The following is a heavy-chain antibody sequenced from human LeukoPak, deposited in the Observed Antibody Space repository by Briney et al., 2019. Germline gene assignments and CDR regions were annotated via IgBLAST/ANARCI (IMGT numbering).Heavy chain of an antibody. CDR2: IRGGGGSA. D-gene: IGHD4-17*01. J-gene: IGHJ3*02. Sequence: GGSLRLSRTASGFTFSAYAMMWVRQAPGKGPEWVSAIRGGGGSAFYADSVKGRFTISRDNSKYTLFLQMNSLRAEDTAVYYCARDPNGDYIGAFDMWGPGTMVTVSS. CDR1: GFTFSAYA. V-gene: IGHV3-23*01. CDR3: ARDPNGDYIGAFDM.